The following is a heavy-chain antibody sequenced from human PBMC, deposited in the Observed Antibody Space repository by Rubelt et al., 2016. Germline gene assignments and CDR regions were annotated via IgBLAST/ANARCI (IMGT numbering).Heavy chain of an antibody. J-gene: IGHJ4*02. D-gene: IGHD1-14*01. Sequence: QVQLVQSGAEVKKPGASVKVSCKASGYTFTSYAMHWVRPAPGQRLEWMGLINAGKGNTKYSQEFQGGVTITRDTSASTAYMVLSRRRSEETGVYYCASGPEGFDYWGQGTLVTVSS. V-gene: IGHV1-3*01. CDR1: GYTFTSYA. CDR2: INAGKGNT. CDR3: ASGPEGFDY.